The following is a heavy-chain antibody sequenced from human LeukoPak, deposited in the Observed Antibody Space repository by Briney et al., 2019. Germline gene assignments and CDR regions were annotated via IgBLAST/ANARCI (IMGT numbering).Heavy chain of an antibody. J-gene: IGHJ3*02. D-gene: IGHD3-9*01. CDR2: ISGSGGST. V-gene: IGHV3-23*01. CDR3: AKLGLYYDILTGYPDAFDI. Sequence: RGSLRLSCAASGFTFSSYAMSWVRQAPGKGLEWVSAISGSGGSTYYADSVKGRFTISRDNSKNTLYLQMNSLRAEDTAVYYCAKLGLYYDILTGYPDAFDIWGQGALCSVSS. CDR1: GFTFSSYA.